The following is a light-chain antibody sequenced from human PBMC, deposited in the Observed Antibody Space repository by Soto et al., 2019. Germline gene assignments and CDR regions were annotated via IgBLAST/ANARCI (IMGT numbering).Light chain of an antibody. CDR1: QSLSNN. J-gene: IGKJ4*01. Sequence: ELVMTQSPATLSVSPGERATLSCRASQSLSNNLAWYQQKPGQAPRLLIYGTSTRATGIPARFSGSGSGTEFTLSISSLQSEDFAVYYCQQYYYWPLTFGGGTKVEIK. CDR3: QQYYYWPLT. CDR2: GTS. V-gene: IGKV3D-15*01.